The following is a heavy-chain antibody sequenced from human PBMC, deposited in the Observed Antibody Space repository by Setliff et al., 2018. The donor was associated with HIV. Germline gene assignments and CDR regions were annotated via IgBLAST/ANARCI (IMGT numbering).Heavy chain of an antibody. CDR3: AREGTTVTLDY. Sequence: SETLSLTCAVSGYSISSGYYWGWIRQPPGKGLEWIGSIYHSGSTYYNPSLKSRVTISVDTSKNQFSLKLGSVTAADTAVYYCAREGTTVTLDYWGQGTLVTVSS. CDR1: GYSISSGYY. CDR2: IYHSGST. V-gene: IGHV4-38-2*02. J-gene: IGHJ4*02. D-gene: IGHD4-4*01.